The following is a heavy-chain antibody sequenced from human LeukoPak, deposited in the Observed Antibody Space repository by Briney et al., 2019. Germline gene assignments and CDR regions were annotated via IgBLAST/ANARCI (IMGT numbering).Heavy chain of an antibody. CDR2: IKSKTDGGTT. D-gene: IGHD5-18*01. Sequence: PGGSLRLSCAASGFTFSSAWMTWVRQAPGKGLEWVGRIKSKTDGGTTDYSVPVQGRFTISRDDSKNTLYLQMNSLKSEDTAVYYCTTDPQHTALLSYWGQGTLVTVSS. J-gene: IGHJ4*02. V-gene: IGHV3-15*01. CDR1: GFTFSSAW. CDR3: TTDPQHTALLSY.